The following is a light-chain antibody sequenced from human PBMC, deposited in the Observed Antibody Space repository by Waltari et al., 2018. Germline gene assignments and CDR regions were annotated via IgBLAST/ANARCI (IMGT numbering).Light chain of an antibody. CDR3: SSHSNSGSYVV. CDR2: DVS. Sequence: QSALTQPASVSGSPGQSITISCTGTSSDVGRYNYVSWYQQHPGKAPNLMIYDVSYRPSGVSDRFSGSKSGNTASLTISGLQAEDEADYYCSSHSNSGSYVVFGGGTKLTVL. J-gene: IGLJ2*01. V-gene: IGLV2-14*03. CDR1: SSDVGRYNY.